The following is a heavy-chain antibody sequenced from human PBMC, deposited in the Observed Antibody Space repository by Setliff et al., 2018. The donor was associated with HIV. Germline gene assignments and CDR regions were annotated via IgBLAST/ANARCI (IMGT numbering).Heavy chain of an antibody. Sequence: EASVKVSCKASGYTFTGYYMHWVRQAPGQGLEWMGWINPNSGGTNYAQKFQGRVTMTRDTSISTAYMELSRLRSDDTALYYCARGRVPTSISPMDVWGQGTTVTVS. CDR3: ARGRVPTSISPMDV. V-gene: IGHV1-2*02. D-gene: IGHD5-12*01. CDR2: INPNSGGT. J-gene: IGHJ6*02. CDR1: GYTFTGYY.